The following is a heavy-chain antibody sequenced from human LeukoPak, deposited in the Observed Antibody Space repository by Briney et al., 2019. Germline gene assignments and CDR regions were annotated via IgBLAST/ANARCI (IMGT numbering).Heavy chain of an antibody. D-gene: IGHD2-15*01. Sequence: SDTLSLTCTLSGGSISSYYWSWIRQPAGKGLEWIGRIYTSGTTNYNPSLKSRVTMSVDTSKNQFSLKLKSVTAVDTAVYYCARVQYCSGGSCHNLRLFDQWGQGTLVTVSS. V-gene: IGHV4-4*07. CDR1: GGSISSYY. CDR2: IYTSGTT. J-gene: IGHJ4*02. CDR3: ARVQYCSGGSCHNLRLFDQ.